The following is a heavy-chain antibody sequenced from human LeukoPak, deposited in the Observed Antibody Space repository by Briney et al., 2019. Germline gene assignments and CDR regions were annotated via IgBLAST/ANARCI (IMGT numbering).Heavy chain of an antibody. V-gene: IGHV4-59*01. J-gene: IGHJ4*02. Sequence: SETLSLTCTVSGGSITSYYWSWVRQPPGEGLEWIGYIYYSGSTSYNPSLKSRVTISLDTSRNQLSLKLSSVTIVDTAVYYCARLVAYCSSASCTDFWGQGTLVTVSS. CDR2: IYYSGST. D-gene: IGHD2-2*01. CDR3: ARLVAYCSSASCTDF. CDR1: GGSITSYY.